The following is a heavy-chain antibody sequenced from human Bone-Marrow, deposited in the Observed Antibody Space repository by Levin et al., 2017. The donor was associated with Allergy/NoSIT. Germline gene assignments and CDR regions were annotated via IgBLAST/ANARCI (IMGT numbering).Heavy chain of an antibody. V-gene: IGHV3-30*18. J-gene: IGHJ5*02. CDR2: ISYDGSNK. CDR1: GFTFSSYG. D-gene: IGHD3-22*01. Sequence: LSLTCAASGFTFSSYGMHWVRQAPGKGLEWVAVISYDGSNKYYADSVKGRFTISRDNSKNTLYLQMNSLRAEDTAVYYCAKDLVDYYDSSGYNSPPWFDPWGQGTLVTVSS. CDR3: AKDLVDYYDSSGYNSPPWFDP.